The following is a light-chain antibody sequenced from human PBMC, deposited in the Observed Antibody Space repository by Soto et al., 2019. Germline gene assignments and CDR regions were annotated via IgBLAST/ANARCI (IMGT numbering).Light chain of an antibody. CDR1: SSDIGGQNS. CDR2: DVS. V-gene: IGLV2-14*01. J-gene: IGLJ2*01. Sequence: QSALTQPASVSGSPGQSITISCTGTSSDIGGQNSVSCYQQHPGNAPKLMIFDVSNRPSGVSDRFSGSMSDNTASLTFSGLQAEDEADYYCSSFTTSTTWVFGGGTKVTVL. CDR3: SSFTTSTTWV.